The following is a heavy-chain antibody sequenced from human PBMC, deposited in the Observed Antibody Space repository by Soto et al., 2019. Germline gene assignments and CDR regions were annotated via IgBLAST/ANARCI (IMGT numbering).Heavy chain of an antibody. V-gene: IGHV4-39*01. J-gene: IGHJ4*02. D-gene: IGHD3-22*01. CDR2: IYHSGSN. Sequence: SETLSLTCTVSGGSMNSRTYYWAWIRQPPGKGLEWIGSIYHSGSNYHNPSLQSRVIISVDTSNSRFSLKLNSVTAADTAMYYCARHYSQRSGYYSYYFDYWGRGTLVTVYS. CDR3: ARHYSQRSGYYSYYFDY. CDR1: GGSMNSRTYY.